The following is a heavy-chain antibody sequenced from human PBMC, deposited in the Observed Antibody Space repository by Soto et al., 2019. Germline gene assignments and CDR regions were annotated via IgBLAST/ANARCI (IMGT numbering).Heavy chain of an antibody. D-gene: IGHD2-2*01. CDR2: INAGNGNT. V-gene: IGHV1-3*01. J-gene: IGHJ3*02. CDR3: ARDNRVVVGTFDI. CDR1: GYTFTSYA. Sequence: ASVKVSCKASGYTFTSYAIHWVRQAPGQRLEWMGWINAGNGNTKYSQKFQGRVTITRDTSASTAYMELSSLRSEDTAVYYCARDNRVVVGTFDIWGQGTMVTVS.